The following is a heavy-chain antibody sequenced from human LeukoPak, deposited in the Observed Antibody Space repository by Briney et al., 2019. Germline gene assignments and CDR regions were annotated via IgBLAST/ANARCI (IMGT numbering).Heavy chain of an antibody. D-gene: IGHD5-24*01. V-gene: IGHV3-21*01. Sequence: PGGSLRLSCAASGFTFSSYSMNWVRQAPGKGLEWVSSISSGSSYIYYADSVKGRFTISRDNAKNSLYLQMNSLRAEDTAVYYCARDRAVDDAFDIWGQGTMVTVSS. CDR2: ISSGSSYI. J-gene: IGHJ3*02. CDR1: GFTFSSYS. CDR3: ARDRAVDDAFDI.